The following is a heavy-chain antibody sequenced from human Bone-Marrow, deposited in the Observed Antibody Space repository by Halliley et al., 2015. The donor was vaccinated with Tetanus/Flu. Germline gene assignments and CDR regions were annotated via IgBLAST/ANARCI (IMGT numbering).Heavy chain of an antibody. V-gene: IGHV3-30*03. D-gene: IGHD3-3*01. CDR3: ARARFLEWLFTDF. J-gene: IGHJ4*01. CDR2: VSYTGTEH. Sequence: WLALVSYTGTEHHYADSVKGRFLVSRDNSQNTIYLTMNSLTPEDTATYFCARARFLEWLFTDFWGPGTLVTVSS.